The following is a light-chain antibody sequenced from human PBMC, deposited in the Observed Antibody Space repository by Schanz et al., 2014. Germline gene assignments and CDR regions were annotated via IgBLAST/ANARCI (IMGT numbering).Light chain of an antibody. Sequence: QSVLTHPPSVSGAPGQRVTISCTGSRSNIGAGYNVHWYQQLPGTAPKLLIYRTDERPSGVPDRFSASKSGTSASLAISGLQSQDEADYYCAAWSDSLQSWVFGGGTKLTVL. CDR3: AAWSDSLQSWV. V-gene: IGLV1-40*01. J-gene: IGLJ3*02. CDR1: RSNIGAGYN. CDR2: RTD.